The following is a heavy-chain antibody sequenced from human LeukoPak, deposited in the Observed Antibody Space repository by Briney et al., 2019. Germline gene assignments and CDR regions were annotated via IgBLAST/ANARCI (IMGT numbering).Heavy chain of an antibody. V-gene: IGHV3-23*01. J-gene: IGHJ4*02. D-gene: IGHD2-8*02. CDR3: ATYRQVLLPFES. CDR1: GFTFSSCA. Sequence: GGSLRLSCAASGFTFSSCAMSWVRQAPGKGLEWVSAISGITTITSYADSVRGRFTISRDNSKSTLSLQMNSLRAEDTAIYYCATYRQVLLPFESWGQGTLVTVSS. CDR2: ISGITTIT.